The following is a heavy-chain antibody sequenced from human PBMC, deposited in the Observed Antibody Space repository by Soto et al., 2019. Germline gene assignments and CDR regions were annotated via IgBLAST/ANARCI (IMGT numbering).Heavy chain of an antibody. CDR2: IIPIFGTA. J-gene: IGHJ5*02. CDR1: GGTVSSYA. V-gene: IGHV1-69*13. CDR3: ARRPNLRSPFDP. Sequence: ASVKVSCKASGGTVSSYAISWVRQAPGQGLEWMGGIIPIFGTANYAQKFQGRVTITADESTSTAYMELSSLRSEDTAVYYCARRPNLRSPFDPWGQGTLVTVSS.